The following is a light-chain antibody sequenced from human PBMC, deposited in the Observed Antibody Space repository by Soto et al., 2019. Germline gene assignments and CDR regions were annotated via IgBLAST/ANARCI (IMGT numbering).Light chain of an antibody. V-gene: IGKV1-5*01. CDR3: QQYST. J-gene: IGKJ1*01. CDR2: DAS. CDR1: QSISSW. Sequence: DIQMTQSPSTLSASVGDRVTITCRASQSISSWLAWYQQKPGKAPKLLIYDASSLESGVPSRFSGSGSGTEFTLTISSLQPDDFATYYCQQYSTFGQGTKVDNK.